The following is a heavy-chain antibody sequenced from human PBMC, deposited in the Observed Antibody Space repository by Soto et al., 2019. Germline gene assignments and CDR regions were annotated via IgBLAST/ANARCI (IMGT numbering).Heavy chain of an antibody. CDR3: ARNPSFDRQLRFPFDY. Sequence: ASVKVSCKASGYTFTSYAMHWVRQAPGQRLEWMGWINAGNGTTKYAQKFQGRVTITRDESASTAYMELSSLRSEDTAVYYCARNPSFDRQLRFPFDYWGQGTLVTVSS. CDR2: INAGNGTT. V-gene: IGHV1-3*01. D-gene: IGHD5-18*01. CDR1: GYTFTSYA. J-gene: IGHJ4*02.